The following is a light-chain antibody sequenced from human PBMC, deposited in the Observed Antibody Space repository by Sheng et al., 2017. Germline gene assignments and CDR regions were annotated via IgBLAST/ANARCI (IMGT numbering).Light chain of an antibody. V-gene: IGLV2-14*03. CDR1: SSDVGGYNY. CDR3: SSYTSSTTRV. J-gene: IGLJ3*02. CDR2: DVS. Sequence: QSALTQPASVSGSPGQSITISCTGGSSDVGGYNYVSWYQQLPGKAPKLMIYDVSNRPSGVSNRFSGSKSGNTASLTISGLQAEDEADYYCSSYTSSTTRVFGGGTKLTVL.